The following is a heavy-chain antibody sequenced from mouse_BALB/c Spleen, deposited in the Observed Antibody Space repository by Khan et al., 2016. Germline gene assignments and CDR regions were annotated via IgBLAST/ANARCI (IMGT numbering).Heavy chain of an antibody. CDR2: INTNTGEP. V-gene: IGHV9-3*02. J-gene: IGHJ4*01. Sequence: QIQFVQSGPELKKPGETVKISCKASEYTFTNYGMNWVKQAPGKGLKWMGWINTNTGEPTYAEEFKGRFAFSLEASASTAYLQINNLKNEDSATYFCARTGDYPYYAMDDWGQGTSVPGSS. D-gene: IGHD2-13*01. CDR1: EYTFTNYG. CDR3: ARTGDYPYYAMDD.